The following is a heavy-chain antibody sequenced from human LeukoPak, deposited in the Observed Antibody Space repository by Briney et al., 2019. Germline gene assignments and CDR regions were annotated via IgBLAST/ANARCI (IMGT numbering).Heavy chain of an antibody. Sequence: ASVTVSCKASGYTFTGYYMHWVRQAPGQGLEWMGWINPNSGGTNYAQKFQGRVTMTRDTSISTAYMELSRLRSDDTAVYYCARERRTGGATGLSRFDYWGQGTLVTVSS. V-gene: IGHV1-2*02. CDR3: ARERRTGGATGLSRFDY. D-gene: IGHD1-26*01. CDR1: GYTFTGYY. J-gene: IGHJ4*02. CDR2: INPNSGGT.